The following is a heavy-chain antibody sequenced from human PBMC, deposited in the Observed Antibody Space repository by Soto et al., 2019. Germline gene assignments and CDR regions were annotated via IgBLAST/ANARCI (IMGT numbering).Heavy chain of an antibody. J-gene: IGHJ5*02. D-gene: IGHD3-3*01. CDR3: ARLYSEYYDFWSGYSSYHWFDP. CDR1: GYTFTSYY. Sequence: ASVKVSCKASGYTFTSYYMHWVRQAAGQVLEWMGIINPSGGSTRYAQKFQGRVTMTRDTSTSTVDMELSSLRSEDTAVDSCARLYSEYYDFWSGYSSYHWFDPWGQGTLVTVSS. CDR2: INPSGGST. V-gene: IGHV1-46*01.